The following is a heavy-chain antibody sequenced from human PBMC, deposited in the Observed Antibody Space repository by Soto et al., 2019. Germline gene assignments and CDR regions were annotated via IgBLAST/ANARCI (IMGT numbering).Heavy chain of an antibody. CDR2: ISKDGSVK. Sequence: RLSCAASGFTFSRFAIHWVRQAPGKGLEWVAVISKDGSVKYYADSVKGRFTISRDNSESTLFLQMNSLTNEDTAVYHCARSRSGAVPDSLGFWGQGTLVTVS. D-gene: IGHD3-10*01. CDR3: ARSRSGAVPDSLGF. V-gene: IGHV3-30-3*01. J-gene: IGHJ4*02. CDR1: GFTFSRFA.